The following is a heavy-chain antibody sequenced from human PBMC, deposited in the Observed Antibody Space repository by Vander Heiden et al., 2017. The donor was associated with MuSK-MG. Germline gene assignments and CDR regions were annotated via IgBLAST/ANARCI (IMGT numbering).Heavy chain of an antibody. V-gene: IGHV3-21*01. J-gene: IGHJ3*01. CDR3: ARNRGLLEDARDL. CDR1: DFIFSDYS. CDR2: ISSRSRFI. Sequence: EVQLVESGGGLVKPGGSLRLSCAASDFIFSDYSLNWVRQAPGRGLEWVSFISSRSRFIYYADSVKGRFTISRENAKKSVYLEMNSLRAEDTAVYYCARNRGLLEDARDLWGPGTMVTVS.